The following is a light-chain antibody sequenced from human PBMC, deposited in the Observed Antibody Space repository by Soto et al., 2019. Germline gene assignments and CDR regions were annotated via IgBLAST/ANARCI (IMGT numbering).Light chain of an antibody. Sequence: QSVLTQPASVSGSPGQSITISCTGTSSDVGGYNYVSWYQQHPGKAPKFMIYEVSNRPSGVSDRFSGSKSGNTASLPISGLQAEDEADYYCIAYTSSSTHVFGSGTKLTVL. V-gene: IGLV2-14*01. J-gene: IGLJ1*01. CDR3: IAYTSSSTHV. CDR1: SSDVGGYNY. CDR2: EVS.